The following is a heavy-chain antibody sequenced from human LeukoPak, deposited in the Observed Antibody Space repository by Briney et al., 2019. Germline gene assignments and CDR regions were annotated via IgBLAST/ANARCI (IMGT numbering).Heavy chain of an antibody. J-gene: IGHJ3*02. CDR1: GGSISSYY. CDR2: IYYSGST. Sequence: SETLSLTCTVSGGSISSYYWSWIRQPPGKGLEWIGYIYYSGSTNYNPSLKSRVTISVDTSKNQFSLKLSSVTAADTAVYYCARHRATMIVVASDAFDIWGQGTMVTVSS. D-gene: IGHD3-22*01. CDR3: ARHRATMIVVASDAFDI. V-gene: IGHV4-59*08.